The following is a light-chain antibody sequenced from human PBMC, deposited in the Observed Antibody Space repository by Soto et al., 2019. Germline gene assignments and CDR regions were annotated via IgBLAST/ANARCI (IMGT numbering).Light chain of an antibody. CDR1: QSLLHMTGETF. Sequence: DVVMTPTPLPLSLAPGKPASISRQSSQSLLHMTGETFLFWYLQKPGQSPQLLIYEVSTRVSGVPDRFSGSGSGTDFTLEISRVETDDVGIYYCMQSTQLPPTFGQGTRLEIK. V-gene: IGKV2D-29*02. J-gene: IGKJ5*01. CDR2: EVS. CDR3: MQSTQLPPT.